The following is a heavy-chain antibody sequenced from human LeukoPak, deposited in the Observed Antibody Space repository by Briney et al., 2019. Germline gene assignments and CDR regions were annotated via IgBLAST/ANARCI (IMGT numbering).Heavy chain of an antibody. Sequence: PSETLSLTCTVSGGSISSYYWSWIRQPPGKGLEWIGYIYYSGSTNYNPSLKNRVTISVDTSKNQVSLTLNSVTAADTALYYCARGTLYYSDSSAGFDYWGQGTLVTVSS. CDR1: GGSISSYY. D-gene: IGHD3-22*01. CDR2: IYYSGST. V-gene: IGHV4-59*01. CDR3: ARGTLYYSDSSAGFDY. J-gene: IGHJ4*02.